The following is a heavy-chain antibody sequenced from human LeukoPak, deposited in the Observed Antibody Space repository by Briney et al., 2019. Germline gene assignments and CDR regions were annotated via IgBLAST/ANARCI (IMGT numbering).Heavy chain of an antibody. V-gene: IGHV4-4*07. J-gene: IGHJ4*02. CDR3: AGRLLWLGDQNPYFDY. Sequence: PSETLSLTCTVSGGSISSYYWSWIRQPAGKGLEWIGRIYTSGSTNYNPSLKSRVTMSVDTSKNQFSLKLSSVTAADTAVYYCAGRLLWLGDQNPYFDYWGQGTLVTVSS. CDR1: GGSISSYY. CDR2: IYTSGST. D-gene: IGHD3-10*01.